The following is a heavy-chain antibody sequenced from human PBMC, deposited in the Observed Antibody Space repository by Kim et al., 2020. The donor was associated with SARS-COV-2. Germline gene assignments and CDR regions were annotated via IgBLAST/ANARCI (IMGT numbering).Heavy chain of an antibody. D-gene: IGHD2-15*01. J-gene: IGHJ6*02. CDR1: GFTFSSYA. Sequence: GGSLRLSCADSGFTFSSYAMSWVRRAPGKGLEWVSVIYSGGSSTYYADSVKGRFTISRDNSKNTLYLQMNSLRAEDTAVYYCAKAVSSGDYYYYYGMDVWGQGTTLTLSS. CDR2: IYSGGSST. CDR3: AKAVSSGDYYYYYGMDV. V-gene: IGHV3-23*03.